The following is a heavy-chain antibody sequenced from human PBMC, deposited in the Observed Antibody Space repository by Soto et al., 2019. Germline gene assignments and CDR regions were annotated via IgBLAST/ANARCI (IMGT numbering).Heavy chain of an antibody. D-gene: IGHD1-1*01. CDR1: GYTFTNYQ. CDR3: ASETNGGTDHFDY. Sequence: QVQLVQSGAEVKKPGASVRVSCKASGYTFTNYQMQWVRQAPGQGLEWMGVINPSGDSTTHAQKFQGRVAMTRDTSTSTFYLDLSSLTSDDTAIYYCASETNGGTDHFDYWGQGTLVTVSP. V-gene: IGHV1-46*01. CDR2: INPSGDST. J-gene: IGHJ4*02.